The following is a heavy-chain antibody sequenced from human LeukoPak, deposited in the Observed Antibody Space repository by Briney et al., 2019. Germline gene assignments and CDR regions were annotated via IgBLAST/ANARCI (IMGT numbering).Heavy chain of an antibody. J-gene: IGHJ2*01. V-gene: IGHV4-38-2*01. D-gene: IGHD6-6*01. Sequence: PSETLSLTCAVSGYSISSGYYWGWIRQPPGKGLEWIGEINHSGSTNYNPSLKSRVTISVDTSKNQFSLKLSSVTAADTAVYYCARSPTRAIAARVYWYFDLWGRGTLVTVSS. CDR2: INHSGST. CDR1: GYSISSGYY. CDR3: ARSPTRAIAARVYWYFDL.